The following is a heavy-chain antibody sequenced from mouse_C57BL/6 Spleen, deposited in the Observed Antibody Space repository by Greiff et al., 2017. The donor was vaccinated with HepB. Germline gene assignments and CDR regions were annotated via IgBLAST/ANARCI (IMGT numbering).Heavy chain of an antibody. J-gene: IGHJ2*01. CDR2: IDPSDSYT. CDR1: GYTFTSYW. CDR3: ARGGFYYGN. Sequence: VQLQESGAELVKPGASVKLSCKASGYTFTSYWMQWVKQRPGQGLEWIGEIDPSDSYTNYNQKFKGKATLTVDTSSSTAYMQLSSLTSEDSAVYYCARGGFYYGNWGQGTTLTVSS. V-gene: IGHV1-50*01. D-gene: IGHD1-1*01.